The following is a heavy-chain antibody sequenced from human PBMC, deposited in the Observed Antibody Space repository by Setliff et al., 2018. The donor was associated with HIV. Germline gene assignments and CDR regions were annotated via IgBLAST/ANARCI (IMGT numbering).Heavy chain of an antibody. V-gene: IGHV3-66*04. Sequence: PGGSLRLSCAASGFSVSNKYMSWVRQAPGKGLGWVSIIYSDDYTYYSDPMKGRFTISRDKSKNMSYLQMNSLRAEDTAVYYCARRTYCSSTTCFDYWGQGTPVTVSS. CDR2: IYSDDYT. D-gene: IGHD2-2*01. J-gene: IGHJ4*02. CDR3: ARRTYCSSTTCFDY. CDR1: GFSVSNKY.